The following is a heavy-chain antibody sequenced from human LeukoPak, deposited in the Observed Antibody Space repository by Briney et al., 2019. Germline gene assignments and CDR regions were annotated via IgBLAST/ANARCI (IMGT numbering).Heavy chain of an antibody. V-gene: IGHV3-30*18. CDR1: GFTFSSYG. D-gene: IGHD3-10*01. CDR3: AKDYLYYYGSGSYYKPPDY. J-gene: IGHJ4*02. CDR2: ISYDGSNK. Sequence: GGSLRLSCAASGFTFSSYGMHWVRQAPGKGLEWVAVISYDGSNKYYADSVKGRFTISRDNSKNTLYLQMSSLRAEDTAVYYCAKDYLYYYGSGSYYKPPDYWGQGTLVTVSS.